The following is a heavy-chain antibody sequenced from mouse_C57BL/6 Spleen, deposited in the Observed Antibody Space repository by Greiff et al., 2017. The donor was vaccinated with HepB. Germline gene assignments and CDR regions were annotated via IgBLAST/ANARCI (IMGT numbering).Heavy chain of an antibody. J-gene: IGHJ2*01. CDR2: ISDGGSYT. D-gene: IGHD1-1*01. Sequence: EVQLVESGGGLVKPGGSLKLSCAASGFTFSSYAMSWVRQTPEKRLEWVATISDGGSYTYYPDNVKGRFTISRDNAKNNLYLQMSHLKSEDTAMYYCARASLYYYGSSFDYWGQGTTLTVSS. V-gene: IGHV5-4*01. CDR3: ARASLYYYGSSFDY. CDR1: GFTFSSYA.